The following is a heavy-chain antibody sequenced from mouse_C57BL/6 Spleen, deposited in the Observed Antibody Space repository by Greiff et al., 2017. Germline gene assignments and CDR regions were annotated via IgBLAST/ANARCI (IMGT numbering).Heavy chain of an antibody. CDR3: TTHYGSSYEVWFAY. J-gene: IGHJ3*01. D-gene: IGHD1-1*01. Sequence: VQLQQSGAELVRPGASVTLSCKASGYTFTDYEMHWVKQTPVHGLEWIGAIDPETGGTAYNQKFKGKAILTADKSSSTAYMELRSLTSEDSAVYYCTTHYGSSYEVWFAYWGPGTLVTVSA. CDR1: GYTFTDYE. V-gene: IGHV1-15*01. CDR2: IDPETGGT.